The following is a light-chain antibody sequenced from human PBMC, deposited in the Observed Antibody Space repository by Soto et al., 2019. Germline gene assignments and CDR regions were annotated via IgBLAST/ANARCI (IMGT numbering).Light chain of an antibody. CDR3: QQHNAWPLT. CDR1: QNVGTY. J-gene: IGKJ4*01. CDR2: GES. V-gene: IGKV3-15*01. Sequence: IVMTQSPATLSVSPGERATLSCRASQNVGTYLAWYQQKPGQAPRLVIYGESTRAAGIPARFSGSGSGTEFTLAISSLQSEDFAVYYRQQHNAWPLTFGGGTKVEIK.